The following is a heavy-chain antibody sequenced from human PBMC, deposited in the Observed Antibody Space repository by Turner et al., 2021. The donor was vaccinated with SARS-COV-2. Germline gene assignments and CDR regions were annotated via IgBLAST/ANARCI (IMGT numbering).Heavy chain of an antibody. J-gene: IGHJ5*02. D-gene: IGHD3-10*01. V-gene: IGHV4-39*01. CDR3: ARRSEGYYGSGSHWFDP. CDR2: IYYSGST. Sequence: QLQLQESGPGLVKPSETLSLTSTVSGGSISSSPYYWGWIRQPPGKGLEWIGSIYYSGSTYYNPSLKSRVTISVDTSKNQFSLKLSSVTAADTAVYYCARRSEGYYGSGSHWFDPWGQGTLVTVSS. CDR1: GGSISSSPYY.